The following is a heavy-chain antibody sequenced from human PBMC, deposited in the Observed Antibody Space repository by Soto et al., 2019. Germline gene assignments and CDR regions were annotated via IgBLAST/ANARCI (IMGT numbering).Heavy chain of an antibody. Sequence: QLQLQESGPGLVKPSETLSLTCTVSGGSISSSSYYWGWIRQPPGKGLEWIGSIYYSGSTYYNPSLKIRVTISEDTSKNPFSLKLSSVTAADTAVYYCARLPAKAAAGTPGFDYWGQGTLVTVSS. CDR3: ARLPAKAAAGTPGFDY. V-gene: IGHV4-39*01. CDR2: IYYSGST. D-gene: IGHD6-13*01. J-gene: IGHJ4*02. CDR1: GGSISSSSYY.